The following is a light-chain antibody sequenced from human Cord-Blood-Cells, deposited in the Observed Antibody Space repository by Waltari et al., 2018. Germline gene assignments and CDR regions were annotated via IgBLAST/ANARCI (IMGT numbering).Light chain of an antibody. Sequence: QSALTQPPSASGSPGQSVTISCTGTSRDVGGSYYSPWYQQHPGKAPKRMIYEVSKRPSGVPDRFSGSKSGNTASLTVSGLQAEDEADYYCSSYAGSNNLVFGGGTKLTVL. CDR1: SRDVGGSYY. V-gene: IGLV2-8*01. CDR2: EVS. J-gene: IGLJ3*02. CDR3: SSYAGSNNLV.